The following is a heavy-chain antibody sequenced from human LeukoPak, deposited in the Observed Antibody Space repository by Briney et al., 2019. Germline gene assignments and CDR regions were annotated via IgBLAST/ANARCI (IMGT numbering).Heavy chain of an antibody. CDR3: ARELWGSSFDY. CDR1: GFTFSSYA. J-gene: IGHJ4*02. V-gene: IGHV3-30-3*01. D-gene: IGHD3-16*01. CDR2: ISYDGSNK. Sequence: GGSLRLSCAASGFTFSSYAMHWVRQAPGKGLGWVALISYDGSNKYYADSVKGRFTISRDNSKNTLYLQMNSLRAEDTAVYYCARELWGSSFDYWGQGTLVTVSS.